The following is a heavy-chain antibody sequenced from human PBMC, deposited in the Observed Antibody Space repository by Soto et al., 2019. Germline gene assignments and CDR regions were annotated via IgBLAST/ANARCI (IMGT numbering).Heavy chain of an antibody. Sequence: QVQLVQSGTEVKKPGASVKVSCKASGYTFTTHYMHWVRQAPGQGLEWMGIINPNGGRTTYALKFQGRVTMTSDTSANTVYVELTSLRSEDTAVYYCASAGENYGSGTFSPPLRYYFNSWGQGTLVTVSS. CDR1: GYTFTTHY. J-gene: IGHJ4*02. CDR3: ASAGENYGSGTFSPPLRYYFNS. V-gene: IGHV1-46*01. CDR2: INPNGGRT. D-gene: IGHD3-10*01.